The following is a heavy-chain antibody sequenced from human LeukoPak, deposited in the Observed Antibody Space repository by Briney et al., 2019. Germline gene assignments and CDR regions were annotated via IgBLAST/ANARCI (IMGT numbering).Heavy chain of an antibody. Sequence: SETLSLTCTVSGGSISSYYWSWIRQPPGKGLEWIGYIYDSGSTNYNPSLKSRVTISVDTSKNQFSLKLSSVTAADTAVYYCVRGRLNFDYWGQGTLVTVSS. V-gene: IGHV4-59*12. CDR3: VRGRLNFDY. J-gene: IGHJ4*02. CDR2: IYDSGST. D-gene: IGHD3-22*01. CDR1: GGSISSYY.